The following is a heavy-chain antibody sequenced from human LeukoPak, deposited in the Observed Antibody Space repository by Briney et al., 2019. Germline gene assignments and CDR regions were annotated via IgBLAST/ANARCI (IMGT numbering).Heavy chain of an antibody. J-gene: IGHJ5*02. V-gene: IGHV3-21*01. CDR2: ISSSSSYI. CDR3: ARDPSTSYVKDGKWFDP. Sequence: PGGSLRLSCAASGFTFSSYSMNWVRQAPGKGLEWVSSISSSSSYIYYADSVKGRFTISRDNAKNSLYLQMNSLRAEDTAMYYCARDPSTSYVKDGKWFDPWGQGTLVTVSS. CDR1: GFTFSSYS. D-gene: IGHD2/OR15-2a*01.